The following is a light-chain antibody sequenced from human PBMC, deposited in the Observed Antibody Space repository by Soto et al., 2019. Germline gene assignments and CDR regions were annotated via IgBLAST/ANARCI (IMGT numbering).Light chain of an antibody. CDR3: QQYYSTPWT. V-gene: IGKV4-1*01. CDR1: QSVLYSSNNDNY. Sequence: DIVMTQSPDSLAVSLGERATVNCKSSQSVLYSSNNDNYLAWYQQKPGQPPKLLIYWASTRESGVPDRFSGSGSGTDFTLTISSLQAEDVAVYYCQQYYSTPWTFGQGTKVEI. J-gene: IGKJ1*01. CDR2: WAS.